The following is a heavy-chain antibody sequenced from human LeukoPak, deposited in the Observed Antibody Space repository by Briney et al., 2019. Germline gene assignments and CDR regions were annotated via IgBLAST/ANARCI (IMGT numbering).Heavy chain of an antibody. V-gene: IGHV4-4*02. CDR3: AGLVGRYSSGLYYYYFDY. J-gene: IGHJ4*02. D-gene: IGHD3-22*01. CDR1: GDSINSLDL. CDR2: MYLSGTT. Sequence: SETLSLTCTVSGDSINSLDLWSWVRQPPGKGLEWIGEMYLSGTTHSNPSVKSRVTILIDKSKNQFFLNLSSVTAADTAVYYCAGLVGRYSSGLYYYYFDYWGQGTLVTVSS.